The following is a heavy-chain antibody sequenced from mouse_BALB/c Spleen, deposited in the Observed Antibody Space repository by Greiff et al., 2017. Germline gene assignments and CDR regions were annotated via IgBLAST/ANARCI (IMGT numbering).Heavy chain of an antibody. CDR3: ARRGRPYAMDY. CDR1: GYTFSSYW. CDR2: ILPGSGST. Sequence: VQLQQSGAELMKPGASVKISCKATGYTFSSYWIEWVKQRPGHGLEWIGEILPGSGSTNYNEKFKGKATFTADTASNTAYMQISSLTSEDSAVYYCARRGRPYAMDYWGQGTSVTVSS. D-gene: IGHD1-1*01. J-gene: IGHJ4*01. V-gene: IGHV1-9*01.